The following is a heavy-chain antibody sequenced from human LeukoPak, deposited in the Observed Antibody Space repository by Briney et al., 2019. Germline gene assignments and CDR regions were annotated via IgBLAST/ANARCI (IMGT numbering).Heavy chain of an antibody. D-gene: IGHD1-26*01. CDR3: ARERGKNWERYFDY. CDR1: GGSIRSSSFY. Sequence: KPSETLSLTCTVSGGSIRSSSFYWGWVRQPPGKGLEWIANIYYSGSTYYNPSLKSRVTISVDTSKNQFSLKLSSVTAADTAVYYCARERGKNWERYFDYWGQGTLVTVSS. CDR2: IYYSGST. V-gene: IGHV4-39*07. J-gene: IGHJ4*02.